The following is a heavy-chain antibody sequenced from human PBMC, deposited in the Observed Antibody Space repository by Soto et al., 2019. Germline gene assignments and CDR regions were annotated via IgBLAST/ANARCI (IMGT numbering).Heavy chain of an antibody. CDR1: GYTFTDYF. CDR2: INPNSRGT. CDR3: ARVTLKAGNWFDP. J-gene: IGHJ5*02. Sequence: SVKVSCKASGYTFTDYFIHWVRQAPGQGFEWMGWINPNSRGTNYAQKFQGRVTMTRDTSNSTAYMELRGLTSDDAAVYYCARVTLKAGNWFDPWGQGTLVTVSS. V-gene: IGHV1-2*02.